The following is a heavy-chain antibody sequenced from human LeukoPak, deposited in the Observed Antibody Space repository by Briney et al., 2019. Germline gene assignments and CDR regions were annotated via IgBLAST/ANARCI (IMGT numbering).Heavy chain of an antibody. CDR1: GYTFITYG. CDR3: GSGAYCSGGTCYSQYFDY. J-gene: IGHJ4*02. V-gene: IGHV1-18*01. CDR2: ISANNADP. Sequence: ASVKLSCKASGYTFITYGISWVRQAPGQGLEWMGWISANNADPSCAQKLQGRVSMSTDTSTSTAYMELRSLRSVDTAVYYYGSGAYCSGGTCYSQYFDYGGKGPLVTVSS. D-gene: IGHD2-15*01.